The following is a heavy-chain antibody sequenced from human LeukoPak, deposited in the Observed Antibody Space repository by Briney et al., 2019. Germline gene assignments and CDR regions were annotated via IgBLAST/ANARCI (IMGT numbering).Heavy chain of an antibody. J-gene: IGHJ3*02. Sequence: GGSLRLSCAASGFTFSSHNMNWVRQAPMKGLEWVSSIGTDGGYIYYADSVQGRFTISRDNAKNSLYLQMNSLTAEDTAVYYCARKMKTGDRVGTFDIWGQGTMVTVSS. D-gene: IGHD1-1*01. V-gene: IGHV3-21*01. CDR1: GFTFSSHN. CDR3: ARKMKTGDRVGTFDI. CDR2: IGTDGGYI.